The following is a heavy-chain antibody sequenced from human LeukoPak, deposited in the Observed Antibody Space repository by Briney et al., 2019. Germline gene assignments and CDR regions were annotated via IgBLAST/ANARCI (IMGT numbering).Heavy chain of an antibody. V-gene: IGHV3-48*03. Sequence: PPGGSLRLSCAASGFTFSSYAMSWVRQAPGKGLEWISYIAGGGDTIYYADSVKGRFTISRDNAKNSLYLQMNSLRADDTAVYYCARERTTIVSGTTIGAYWGQGTLVTVSS. CDR2: IAGGGDTI. D-gene: IGHD2/OR15-2a*01. J-gene: IGHJ4*02. CDR1: GFTFSSYA. CDR3: ARERTTIVSGTTIGAY.